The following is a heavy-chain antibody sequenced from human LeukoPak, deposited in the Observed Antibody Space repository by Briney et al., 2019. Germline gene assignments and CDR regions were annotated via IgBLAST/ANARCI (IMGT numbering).Heavy chain of an antibody. D-gene: IGHD1-1*01. Sequence: PSETLPLTCTVSGGSLSGFFWSWIRQPPGKGLEWIGYVYNSGSTDYNPSLKSRVTISEDTSNNQFSLKLEFVTAADTAVYYCARASPNWNPPDYWGQGTLVTVSS. CDR3: ARASPNWNPPDY. CDR2: VYNSGST. CDR1: GGSLSGFF. V-gene: IGHV4-59*08. J-gene: IGHJ4*02.